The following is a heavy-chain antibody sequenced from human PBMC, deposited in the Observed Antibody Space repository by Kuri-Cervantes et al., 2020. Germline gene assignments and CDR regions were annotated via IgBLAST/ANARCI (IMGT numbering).Heavy chain of an antibody. V-gene: IGHV3-30-3*01. CDR2: ISYDGSNK. Sequence: GESLKISCAASGFTFSSYAMHWVRQAPGKGLEWVAVISYDGSNKYYADSVKGRFTISRDNSKNTLYLQMNSLRAEDTAVYYCARGEYYYDSSGYSLPYWGQGTLVTVSS. D-gene: IGHD3-22*01. CDR3: ARGEYYYDSSGYSLPY. CDR1: GFTFSSYA. J-gene: IGHJ4*02.